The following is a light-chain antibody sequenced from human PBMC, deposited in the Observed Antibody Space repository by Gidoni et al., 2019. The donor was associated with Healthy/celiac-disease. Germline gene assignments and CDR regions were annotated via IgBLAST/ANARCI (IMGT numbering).Light chain of an antibody. CDR3: QQYGSSPT. CDR1: QSVSSSY. CDR2: GAS. J-gene: IGKJ2*01. Sequence: EIVLTQSPGTLSLSPGERATLSCRASQSVSSSYLAWYQQKPGQAPQLLIYGASSRATGIPNRFSGSGSGTDFTLTISRLEPEDFAVYYCQQYGSSPTFGQGTKLEIK. V-gene: IGKV3-20*01.